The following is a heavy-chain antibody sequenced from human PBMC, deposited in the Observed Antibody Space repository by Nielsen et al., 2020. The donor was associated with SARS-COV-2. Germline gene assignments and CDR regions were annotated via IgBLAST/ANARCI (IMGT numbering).Heavy chain of an antibody. V-gene: IGHV3-7*01. CDR1: GFSFGIYS. CDR3: ARDWDDFWSGSKPFDY. J-gene: IGHJ4*02. CDR2: IMQDGSEK. Sequence: GGSLRLSCAASGFSFGIYSMSWVRQAPGKGLEWVANIMQDGSEKYYVDSVKGRFTISRDNAKNSLYLQMNSLRAEDTAVYYCARDWDDFWSGSKPFDYWGQGTLVTVSS. D-gene: IGHD3-3*01.